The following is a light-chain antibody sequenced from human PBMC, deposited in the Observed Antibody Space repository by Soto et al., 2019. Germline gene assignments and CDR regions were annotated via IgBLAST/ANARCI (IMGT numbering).Light chain of an antibody. J-gene: IGKJ2*01. CDR1: QSVASSY. V-gene: IGKV3-20*01. CDR2: SAS. Sequence: EVVLTQSPGTLSLSPGERVTLSCRASQSVASSYLAWYQQKPGRAPRLLFYSASSRATGIPDRFSGSGSGTDFTLTISRLEPEDFALYYCQHYSGWPPVFGQGTKVEIK. CDR3: QHYSGWPPV.